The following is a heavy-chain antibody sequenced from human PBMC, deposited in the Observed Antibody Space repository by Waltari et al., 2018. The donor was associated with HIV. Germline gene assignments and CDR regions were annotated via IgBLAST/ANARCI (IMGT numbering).Heavy chain of an antibody. D-gene: IGHD5-18*01. CDR2: IYYSGST. J-gene: IGHJ5*02. CDR3: ARRGYSYGGGQWFDP. V-gene: IGHV4-39*01. Sequence: QLQLQESGPGLVKPSETLSLTCTVSGGSISSSSYYWGWIRQPPGKGLEWIGSIYYSGSTYYNPSLKSRVTISVDTSKNQFSLKLSSVTAADTAVYYCARRGYSYGGGQWFDPWGQGTLVTVSS. CDR1: GGSISSSSYY.